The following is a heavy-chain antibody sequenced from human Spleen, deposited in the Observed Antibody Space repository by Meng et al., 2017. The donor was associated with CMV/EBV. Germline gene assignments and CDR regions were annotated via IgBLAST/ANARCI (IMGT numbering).Heavy chain of an antibody. Sequence: SETLSLTCTVSGGSISSYYWSWIRQPPGKGLEWIGYIYYSGSTNYNPSLKSRVTISVDTSKSQFSLKLSSVTAADTAVYYCARDLAYCGGDCYSVWGQGTQVTVSS. J-gene: IGHJ4*02. V-gene: IGHV4-59*01. D-gene: IGHD2-21*01. CDR1: GGSISSYY. CDR2: IYYSGST. CDR3: ARDLAYCGGDCYSV.